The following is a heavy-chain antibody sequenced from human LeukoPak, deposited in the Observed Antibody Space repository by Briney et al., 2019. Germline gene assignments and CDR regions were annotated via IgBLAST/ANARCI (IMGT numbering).Heavy chain of an antibody. CDR1: GDTVSSNSAA. D-gene: IGHD6-13*01. J-gene: IGHJ6*02. V-gene: IGHV6-1*01. Sequence: SQTLSLTCAISGDTVSSNSAAWSWIRQSPSRGLEWLGRTYYRSKWYHDYAVSVRSRVSVNPDTSKNQFSLQLNSATPEDTAVYYCARERIAAAGTIYYYYGMDVWGQGTTVTVSS. CDR2: TYYRSKWYH. CDR3: ARERIAAAGTIYYYYGMDV.